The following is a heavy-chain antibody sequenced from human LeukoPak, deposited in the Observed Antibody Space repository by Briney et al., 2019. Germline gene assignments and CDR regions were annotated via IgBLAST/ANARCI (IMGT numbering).Heavy chain of an antibody. J-gene: IGHJ4*02. CDR3: ARQGVQPSYYDSSGTGLYFDY. CDR1: GGTCSSYA. Sequence: SVKVSCKASGGTCSSYAISWVRQAPGQGLEWMGRIIPIFGTANYAQKFQGRVTITTDESTSTAYMELSSLRSEDTAVYYCARQGVQPSYYDSSGTGLYFDYWGQGTLVTVSS. V-gene: IGHV1-69*05. CDR2: IIPIFGTA. D-gene: IGHD3-22*01.